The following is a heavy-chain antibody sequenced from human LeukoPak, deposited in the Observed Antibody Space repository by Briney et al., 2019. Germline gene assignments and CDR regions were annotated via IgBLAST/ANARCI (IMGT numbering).Heavy chain of an antibody. J-gene: IGHJ4*02. CDR3: AKDLGYSYGTKLDY. CDR2: ISGSGGST. V-gene: IGHV3-23*01. D-gene: IGHD5-18*01. Sequence: GGSLRLSCAASGFTFSSYAMSWVRQAPGKGLEWVSAISGSGGSTYYADSVKGRFTISRDNFKNTLYLQMNSLRAEDTAVYYCAKDLGYSYGTKLDYWGQGTLVTVYS. CDR1: GFTFSSYA.